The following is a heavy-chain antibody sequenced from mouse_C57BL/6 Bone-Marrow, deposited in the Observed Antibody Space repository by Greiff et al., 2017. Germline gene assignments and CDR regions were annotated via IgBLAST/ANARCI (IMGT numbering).Heavy chain of an antibody. V-gene: IGHV1-63*01. Sequence: VQLLQSGAELVRPGTSVKMSCKASGYTFTTYRIGWAKQRPGHSLEWIGDLYPCGGYTNYNEKFKGKATLTADKYSSTAYMQFSRLTSEDSAIYASARGGTGGFDYWGQGTTLTVSS. CDR1: GYTFTTYR. J-gene: IGHJ2*01. CDR3: ARGGTGGFDY. D-gene: IGHD4-1*01. CDR2: LYPCGGYT.